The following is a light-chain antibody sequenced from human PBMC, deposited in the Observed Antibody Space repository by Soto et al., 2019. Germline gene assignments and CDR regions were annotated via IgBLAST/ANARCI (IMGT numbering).Light chain of an antibody. CDR3: QQHGSSPSIT. Sequence: EIVLPQSPGTLSLSPWESATLSCRASQSVGSGYLDWYQQKAGQAPRLLIYGASSRATGSPDRFSGSGSGTDFTPTISRLEPEDFAEYYCQQHGSSPSITCGQGTRL. J-gene: IGKJ5*01. CDR1: QSVGSGY. CDR2: GAS. V-gene: IGKV3-20*01.